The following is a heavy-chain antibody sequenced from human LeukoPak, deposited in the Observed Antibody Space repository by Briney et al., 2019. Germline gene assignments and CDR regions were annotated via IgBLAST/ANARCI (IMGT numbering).Heavy chain of an antibody. CDR2: IASDGSST. CDR1: GFTFSSYW. V-gene: IGHV3-74*01. CDR3: ARPQGSGSYYFDY. D-gene: IGHD3-10*01. Sequence: PTGGSLRLSCAASGFTFSSYWMNWVRQAPGKGLVWVSRIASDGSSTTYADSVKGRFTISRDSSKSTLYLQMNSLRAEDTAVYYCARPQGSGSYYFDYWGQGTLVTVSS. J-gene: IGHJ4*02.